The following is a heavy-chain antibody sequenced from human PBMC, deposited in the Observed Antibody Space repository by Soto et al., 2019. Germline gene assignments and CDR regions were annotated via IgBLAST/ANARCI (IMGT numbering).Heavy chain of an antibody. CDR3: ASTDYCSGGSCYGIFDY. CDR1: GYTFTSYG. Sequence: ASVKVSCKASGYTFTSYGISWVRQAPGQGLERMGWISAYNGNTNYAQKLQGRVTMTTDTSTSIAYMELRSLRSDDTAVYYCASTDYCSGGSCYGIFDYWGQGTLVTVSS. D-gene: IGHD2-15*01. J-gene: IGHJ4*02. V-gene: IGHV1-18*01. CDR2: ISAYNGNT.